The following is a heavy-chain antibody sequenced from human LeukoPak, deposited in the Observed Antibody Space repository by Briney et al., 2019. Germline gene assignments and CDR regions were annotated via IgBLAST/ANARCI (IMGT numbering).Heavy chain of an antibody. J-gene: IGHJ4*02. CDR1: GGSFSGYY. CDR3: ARASLRGAPVKRFDY. D-gene: IGHD3-10*01. V-gene: IGHV4-34*01. CDR2: INHSGST. Sequence: SETLSLTCAVYGGSFSGYYWSWIRQPPGKGLEWIGEINHSGSTNYNPSLESRVTISVDTSKNQFSLKLSSVTAADTAVYYCARASLRGAPVKRFDYWGQGTLVTVSS.